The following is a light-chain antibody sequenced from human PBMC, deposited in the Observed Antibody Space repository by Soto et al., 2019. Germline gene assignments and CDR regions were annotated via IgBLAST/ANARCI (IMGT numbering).Light chain of an antibody. CDR3: QQYNSYPT. V-gene: IGKV1-5*03. CDR2: KAS. CDR1: QSISSW. Sequence: DIQMTQSPSTLSASVGDRVTITCRASQSISSWLAWYQQKPGKAPKLLSYKASSLESGVPSRFSGSGSGTEFTLTIISLQPDDFATYYCQQYNSYPTFGQGTRLEIK. J-gene: IGKJ5*01.